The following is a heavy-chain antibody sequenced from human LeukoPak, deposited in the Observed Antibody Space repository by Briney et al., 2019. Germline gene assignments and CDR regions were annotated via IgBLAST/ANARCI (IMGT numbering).Heavy chain of an antibody. Sequence: PSETLSLTCSVSGDSISGYWWSWIRQPAGKGLEWIGRIYTSGSTDYNPSLKSRVTISVDKSKNQFSLNLRSVTAADTAVYYCAREKRDYESSGYYNDYWGQGTLVTVSS. V-gene: IGHV4-4*07. J-gene: IGHJ4*02. CDR2: IYTSGST. D-gene: IGHD3-22*01. CDR3: AREKRDYESSGYYNDY. CDR1: GDSISGYW.